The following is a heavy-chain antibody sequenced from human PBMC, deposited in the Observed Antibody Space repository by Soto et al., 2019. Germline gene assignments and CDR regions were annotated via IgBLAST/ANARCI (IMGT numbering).Heavy chain of an antibody. CDR3: AREDRDRETGLVPAAIDGMDV. CDR1: GGTFSRYS. Sequence: QVQLVQSGAEVKKPGSSVKVSCKASGGTFSRYSITWVRQAPGHGLEWIGRIIPIFGIASYAQKFQGRVTMIADESTSTAYMELSSLRSDDTAVYYCAREDRDRETGLVPAAIDGMDVWGQGTTVTVSS. D-gene: IGHD2-2*01. CDR2: IIPIFGIA. V-gene: IGHV1-69*08. J-gene: IGHJ6*02.